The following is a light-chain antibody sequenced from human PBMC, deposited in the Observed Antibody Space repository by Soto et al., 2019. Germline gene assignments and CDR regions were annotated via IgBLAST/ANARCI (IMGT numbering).Light chain of an antibody. CDR3: QQYNSYSIT. CDR1: QSISSW. V-gene: IGKV1-5*03. Sequence: DIQINQSPSTLSASVGDRVTITCRARQSISSWLAWYQQKPGKAPKLLIYKASSLESGVPSRFSGSGSGTEFTLTISSLQPDDFATYYCQQYNSYSITFGQGTRLEIK. CDR2: KAS. J-gene: IGKJ5*01.